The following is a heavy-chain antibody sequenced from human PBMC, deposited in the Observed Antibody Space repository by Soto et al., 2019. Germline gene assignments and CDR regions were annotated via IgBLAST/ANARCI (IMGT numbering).Heavy chain of an antibody. CDR3: ARSGRYYDLWGAHY. Sequence: QVQLVESGGGVVQPGRSLRLSCAASGFTFGTYGMHWVRQAPGKGLEWVAVVLYDGRTKHYADSVRGRFNISRDNSKNTVSLQMNSLRADDTAVYYCARSGRYYDLWGAHYWGQGTRVTVAS. J-gene: IGHJ4*02. D-gene: IGHD3-3*01. V-gene: IGHV3-33*01. CDR2: VLYDGRTK. CDR1: GFTFGTYG.